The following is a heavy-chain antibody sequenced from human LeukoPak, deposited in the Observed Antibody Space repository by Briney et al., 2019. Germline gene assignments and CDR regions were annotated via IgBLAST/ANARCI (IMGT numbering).Heavy chain of an antibody. D-gene: IGHD7-27*01. CDR1: GGSLDSSGW. Sequence: SGTLSLTCAISGGSLDSSGWWTWVRQPPGKGLEWVGEISHTGSTKFNSSLQSRVIISGDMSKNQFSLKLSSVTAADTAVYYCARGSSWGFTGTFDYWGQGTLVTVSS. CDR2: ISHTGST. CDR3: ARGSSWGFTGTFDY. V-gene: IGHV4-4*02. J-gene: IGHJ4*02.